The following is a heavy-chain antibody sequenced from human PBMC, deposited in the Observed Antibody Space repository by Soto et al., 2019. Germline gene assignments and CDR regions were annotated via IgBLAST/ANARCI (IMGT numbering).Heavy chain of an antibody. V-gene: IGHV1-69*01. J-gene: IGHJ4*02. CDR3: ATTPFNMASAGSYYFDS. D-gene: IGHD6-13*01. CDR2: IIPLFGTL. Sequence: QVKLVQSGTEVKRPGSSVKVSCKASGGTFSNYGLSWVRQAPGNGLQWMGGIIPLFGTLHNAREFQDRVTITADQSTGTASMDLRSLTYDDTAMYFCATTPFNMASAGSYYFDSWGQGILVTVSS. CDR1: GGTFSNYG.